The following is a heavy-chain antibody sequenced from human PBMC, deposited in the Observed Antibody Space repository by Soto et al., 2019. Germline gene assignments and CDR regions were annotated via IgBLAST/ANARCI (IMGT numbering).Heavy chain of an antibody. D-gene: IGHD1-26*01. CDR1: GFTFSSYS. CDR3: TREDILGARSFDY. CDR2: ISSGSKTI. J-gene: IGHJ4*02. Sequence: LRLSCAASGFTFSSYSVNWVRQAPGKGLEWISYISSGSKTIYYADSVKGRFTVSRDNAKNSQYLQMNSLRDEDTAVYYCTREDILGARSFDYWGQGTLVTVSS. V-gene: IGHV3-48*02.